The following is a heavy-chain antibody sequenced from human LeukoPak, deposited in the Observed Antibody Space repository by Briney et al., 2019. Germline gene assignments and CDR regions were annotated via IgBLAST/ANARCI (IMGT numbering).Heavy chain of an antibody. CDR2: ISYDGSNK. CDR1: GFTFSSYA. D-gene: IGHD6-13*01. V-gene: IGHV3-30*01. Sequence: GRSLRLSCAASGFTFSSYAMHWVRQAPGRGLKWVAVISYDGSNKYYADSVKGRFTISRDDSKKTLYLQMNSLRAEDTAVYYCAREGQPYNWFDPWGQGTLVTVSS. J-gene: IGHJ5*02. CDR3: AREGQPYNWFDP.